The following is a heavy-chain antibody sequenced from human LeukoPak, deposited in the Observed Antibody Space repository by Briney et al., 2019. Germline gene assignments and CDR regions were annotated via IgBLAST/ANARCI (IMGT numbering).Heavy chain of an antibody. CDR2: ISSSSSYV. CDR1: GFTFSSYS. Sequence: GGSLRLSCAASGFTFSSYSMNWVRQAPGKGLEWVSSISSSSSYVYYADSVKGRFTISRDNAKNSLYLQMNSLRAEDTAVYYCARGFYGLRWYYFDYWGQGTLVTVSS. CDR3: ARGFYGLRWYYFDY. V-gene: IGHV3-21*01. J-gene: IGHJ4*02. D-gene: IGHD4-23*01.